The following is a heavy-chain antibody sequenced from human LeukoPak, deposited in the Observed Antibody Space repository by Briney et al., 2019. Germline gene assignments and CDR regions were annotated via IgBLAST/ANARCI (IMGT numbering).Heavy chain of an antibody. CDR2: ISSNGGST. CDR3: ARGLGYCSSTSCRFDY. Sequence: GGSLRFYCAASGFTFSSYAMHWVRQAPGKGLEYVSAISSNGGSTYYANSVKGRFTISRDNSKNTLYLQMGSLRAEDMAVYYCARGLGYCSSTSCRFDYWGQGTLVTVSS. D-gene: IGHD2-2*01. J-gene: IGHJ4*02. CDR1: GFTFSSYA. V-gene: IGHV3-64*01.